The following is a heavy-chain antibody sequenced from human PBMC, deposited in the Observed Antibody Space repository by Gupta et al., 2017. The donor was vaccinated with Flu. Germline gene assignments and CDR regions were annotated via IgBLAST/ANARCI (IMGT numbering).Heavy chain of an antibody. J-gene: IGHJ4*02. D-gene: IGHD2-2*01. CDR3: VKEGDIVVVPNAVGDY. Sequence: GKGLEWVSAISDSGDTTYYLDSVKGRFTISRDNSKNTLYLQMNSLRAEDTAIYYCVKEGDIVVVPNAVGDYWGQGTLVTVSS. CDR2: ISDSGDTT. V-gene: IGHV3-23*01.